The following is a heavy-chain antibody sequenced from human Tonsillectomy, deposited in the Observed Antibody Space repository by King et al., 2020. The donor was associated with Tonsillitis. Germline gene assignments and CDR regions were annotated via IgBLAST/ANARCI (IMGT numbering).Heavy chain of an antibody. CDR3: ARATDLAWFDP. J-gene: IGHJ5*02. D-gene: IGHD3-3*02. CDR1: AFSLSTSGMR. CDR2: IDWDDEK. V-gene: IGHV2-70*04. Sequence: VTLKESGPALVKPTQTLTLTCTFSAFSLSTSGMRVSWIRQPPGKALECLARIDWDDEKFYTQSLRTRLTISRDTSKNQVVLTMTDMYPVDTATYYCARATDLAWFDPWGQGTLVTVSS.